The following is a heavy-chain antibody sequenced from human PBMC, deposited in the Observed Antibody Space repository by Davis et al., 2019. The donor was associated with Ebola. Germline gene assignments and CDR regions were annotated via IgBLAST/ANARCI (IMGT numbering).Heavy chain of an antibody. CDR3: ARESGSYYEAFDY. CDR2: IIPIFGTA. D-gene: IGHD1-26*01. CDR1: GTTFSSYA. V-gene: IGHV1-69*13. J-gene: IGHJ4*02. Sequence: SVKVSCKASGTTFSSYAISWVRQAPGQGLAWMGGIIPIFGTANYAQKFQGRVTITADESTSTAYMELSSLRSEDTAVYYCARESGSYYEAFDYWGQGTLVTVSS.